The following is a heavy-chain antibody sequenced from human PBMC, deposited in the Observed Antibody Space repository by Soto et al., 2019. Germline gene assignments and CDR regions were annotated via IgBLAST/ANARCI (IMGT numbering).Heavy chain of an antibody. D-gene: IGHD3-16*02. Sequence: SETLSLTCTVSGGSISSNNWWSWLRQSPGKGLEWIGEIYHSGSTNYNPSLKSRVTISVDKSRNQFSLKLSSVTAADTAVYYCARAGTITFGGVIGFFDYWGQGTRVTVSS. CDR1: GGSISSNNW. V-gene: IGHV4-4*02. CDR3: ARAGTITFGGVIGFFDY. CDR2: IYHSGST. J-gene: IGHJ4*02.